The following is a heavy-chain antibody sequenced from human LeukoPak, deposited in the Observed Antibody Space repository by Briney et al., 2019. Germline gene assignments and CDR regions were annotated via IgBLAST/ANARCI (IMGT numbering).Heavy chain of an antibody. CDR2: INPTGDST. CDR3: AREASGGYFDY. Sequence: ASVKVSCKASGYXLSSYYIHWVRQAPGQGLEWVGLINPTGDSTNYAQNFRGRVTMTRDTSTSTVYMDLSSLRSEDTAVYYCAREASGGYFDYWGQGTLVTVSS. J-gene: IGHJ4*02. D-gene: IGHD4-23*01. V-gene: IGHV1-46*01. CDR1: GYXLSSYY.